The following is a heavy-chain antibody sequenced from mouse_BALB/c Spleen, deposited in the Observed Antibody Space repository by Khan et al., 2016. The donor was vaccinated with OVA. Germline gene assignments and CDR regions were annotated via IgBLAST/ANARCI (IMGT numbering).Heavy chain of an antibody. CDR1: GYSITSDYA. CDR3: ARGRYRYPFAY. D-gene: IGHD2-14*01. Sequence: EVQLQESGPGLVKPSQSLSLTCTVTGYSITSDYAWNWIRQFPGNKLEWMGYISYSGSTSYNTSLKSRISITRDKSKNQLFLQLNSVTTEDTATSYCARGRYRYPFAYWGQGTLVTVSA. V-gene: IGHV3-2*02. J-gene: IGHJ3*01. CDR2: ISYSGST.